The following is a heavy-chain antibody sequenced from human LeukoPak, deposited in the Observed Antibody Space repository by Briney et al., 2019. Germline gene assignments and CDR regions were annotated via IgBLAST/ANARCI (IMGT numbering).Heavy chain of an antibody. CDR1: GGSISSFSYY. Sequence: PSETLSLTCTVSGGSISSFSYYWGWIRQPPGKGLECIVNVFHSGSTNYNPSLKGRVTISVDTSKNQFSLKLTSVTAADTAVYYCATTSPGIAVAGGDFDYWGQGTLVTVSS. J-gene: IGHJ4*02. CDR2: VFHSGST. D-gene: IGHD6-13*01. V-gene: IGHV4-39*01. CDR3: ATTSPGIAVAGGDFDY.